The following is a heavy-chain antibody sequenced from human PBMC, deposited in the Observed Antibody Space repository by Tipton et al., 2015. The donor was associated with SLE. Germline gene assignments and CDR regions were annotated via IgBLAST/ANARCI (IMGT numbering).Heavy chain of an antibody. CDR3: AKQISPHYGMDV. V-gene: IGHV3-30*18. CDR1: GFTFSSYG. J-gene: IGHJ6*02. Sequence: SLRLSCAASGFTFSSYGMHWVRQAPGKGLEWVAVIWYDGSNKYYADSMKGRFTISRDNSKNTVYLQMNSLRTEDTAVYYCAKQISPHYGMDVWGQGTTVTVSS. CDR2: IWYDGSNK.